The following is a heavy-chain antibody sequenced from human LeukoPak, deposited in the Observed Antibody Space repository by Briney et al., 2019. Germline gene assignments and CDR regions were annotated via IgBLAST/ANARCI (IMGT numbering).Heavy chain of an antibody. CDR2: IYYSGSI. CDR1: GDSITNESCY. Sequence: SETLSLTCTVSGDSITNESCYWSWIRQSPGKGLEWIGSIYYSGSIYLNPSLESRVTISVDTSKNQFSLKLSSVTAADTAVYYCARGVARSSKFHFSYYFDYWGQGTLVTVSS. J-gene: IGHJ4*02. D-gene: IGHD6-6*01. CDR3: ARGVARSSKFHFSYYFDY. V-gene: IGHV4-39*07.